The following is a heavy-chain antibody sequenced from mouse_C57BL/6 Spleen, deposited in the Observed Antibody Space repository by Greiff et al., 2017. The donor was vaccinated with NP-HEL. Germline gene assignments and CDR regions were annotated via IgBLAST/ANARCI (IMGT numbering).Heavy chain of an antibody. V-gene: IGHV14-1*01. CDR1: GFNIKDYY. D-gene: IGHD1-1*01. CDR2: IDPEDGDT. Sequence: EVQLQQSGAELVRPGASVKLSCTASGFNIKDYYMHWVKQRPEQGLEWIGRIDPEDGDTEYAPKFQGKATMTADTSSNTAYLQLSSLTSEDTAVYYCTTSYYYGSSQAGFAYWGQGTLVTVSA. J-gene: IGHJ3*01. CDR3: TTSYYYGSSQAGFAY.